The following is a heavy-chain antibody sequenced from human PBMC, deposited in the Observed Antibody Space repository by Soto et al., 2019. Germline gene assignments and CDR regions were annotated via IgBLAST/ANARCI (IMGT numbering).Heavy chain of an antibody. D-gene: IGHD3-3*02. CDR1: GGSISSYY. Sequence: SETLSLTCTVSGGSISSYYWDWIRQPPGKGLEWIGSIYYSGSTYYNPSLKSRVTISVDTSKNQFSLKLSSVTAADTAVYYCASPKVAFYNWFDPWGQGTLVTVSS. CDR2: IYYSGST. V-gene: IGHV4-39*01. J-gene: IGHJ5*02. CDR3: ASPKVAFYNWFDP.